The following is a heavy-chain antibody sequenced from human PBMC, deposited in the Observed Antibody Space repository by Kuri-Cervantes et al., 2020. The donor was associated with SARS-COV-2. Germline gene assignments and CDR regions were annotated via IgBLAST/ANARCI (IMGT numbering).Heavy chain of an antibody. CDR1: GFTFSRYS. V-gene: IGHV3-74*01. Sequence: GGSLRLSCAASGFTFSRYSMHWVRQAPGKGLVWVSRIESDGSSTTYADSVKGRFTISRDNAKNTLYLQMNSLRAEDTAVYYCARRDGYNWKIFSYWGQGTLVTVSS. CDR2: IESDGSST. D-gene: IGHD5-24*01. CDR3: ARRDGYNWKIFSY. J-gene: IGHJ4*02.